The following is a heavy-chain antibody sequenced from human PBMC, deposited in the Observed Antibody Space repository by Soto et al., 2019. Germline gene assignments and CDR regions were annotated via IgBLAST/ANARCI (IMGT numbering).Heavy chain of an antibody. CDR3: AREVPRGSYQFDY. V-gene: IGHV4-34*01. CDR1: GGSFRGYY. CDR2: INHSGST. J-gene: IGHJ4*02. Sequence: LSLTCAVSGGSFRGYYWSWIRQPPGKGLEWIGEINHSGSTNYNPSLKSRVTISVDTSKNQFSLKLSSVTAADTAVYYCAREVPRGSYQFDYWGQGTLVTVSS. D-gene: IGHD1-26*01.